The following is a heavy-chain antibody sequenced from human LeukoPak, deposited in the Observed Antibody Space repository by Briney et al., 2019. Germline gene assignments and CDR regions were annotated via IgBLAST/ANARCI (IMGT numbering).Heavy chain of an antibody. D-gene: IGHD3-22*01. CDR1: GRSISSYY. CDR2: IYYSGST. Sequence: PSETLSLTCTVSGRSISSYYWSWIRQPPGKGLEWIGYIYYSGSTNYNPSLKSRVTISVDTSKNQFSLKLSSVTAADTAVYYCAGTTLDYYDSSGSYAFDIWGQGTMVTVSS. CDR3: AGTTLDYYDSSGSYAFDI. J-gene: IGHJ3*02. V-gene: IGHV4-59*01.